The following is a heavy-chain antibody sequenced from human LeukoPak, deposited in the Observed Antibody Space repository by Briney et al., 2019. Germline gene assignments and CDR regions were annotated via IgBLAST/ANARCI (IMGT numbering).Heavy chain of an antibody. CDR3: ARVMTSVTKFDS. CDR2: VNPNNGVT. V-gene: IGHV1-2*02. D-gene: IGHD4-17*01. CDR1: GYNFKGYY. Sequence: ASVKVSCKASGYNFKGYYMHWVRQAPGQGLEWMGWVNPNNGVTDYAQKFHGRVTLTSDTSITTVYMVLESLTSDDTAMYFCARVMTSVTKFDSWGQGTLVTVSS. J-gene: IGHJ4*02.